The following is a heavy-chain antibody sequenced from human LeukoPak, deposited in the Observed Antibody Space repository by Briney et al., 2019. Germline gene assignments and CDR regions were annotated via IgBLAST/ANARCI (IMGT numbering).Heavy chain of an antibody. D-gene: IGHD3-10*01. Sequence: PSETLSLTCTVSGDSITNGPYYWTWIRRHPGTGLEWIGYIYYGGHTYYNPSLKSRLTTSVDTSKNQFSLNLSSVTAADTAVYFCARGTYDSYGMDVWGQGITVTVSS. CDR2: IYYGGHT. J-gene: IGHJ6*02. CDR3: ARGTYDSYGMDV. V-gene: IGHV4-31*03. CDR1: GDSITNGPYY.